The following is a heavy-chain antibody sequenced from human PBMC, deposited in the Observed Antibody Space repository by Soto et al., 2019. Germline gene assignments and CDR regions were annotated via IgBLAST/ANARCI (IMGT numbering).Heavy chain of an antibody. CDR1: GFLFSSYA. CDR3: AKYHPQYEILTGYHDY. D-gene: IGHD3-9*01. Sequence: EVQLLESGGGLVQPGGSLRLSCAASGFLFSSYAMSWVRQPPGKGLEWVSTISGGGDSTYYVDSVKGRFTISRDNSKNTLYLQMNSLRAEDTAVYYCAKYHPQYEILTGYHDYWGQGALVTVSS. J-gene: IGHJ4*02. CDR2: ISGGGDST. V-gene: IGHV3-23*01.